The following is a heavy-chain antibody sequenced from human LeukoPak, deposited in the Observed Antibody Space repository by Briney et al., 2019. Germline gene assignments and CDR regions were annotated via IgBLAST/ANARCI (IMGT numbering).Heavy chain of an antibody. CDR1: GDSVSSDSSA. D-gene: IGHD6-19*01. Sequence: SQTLSLTCAISGDSVSSDSSAWNWFRQSPSRGLEWLGRTYYRSTWYYDYAVSVKSRITINPDTSRNQFSLHLNSVTPEDTAVYYCARHYGSGWQDYFFDYWGQGTLVTVSS. V-gene: IGHV6-1*01. CDR3: ARHYGSGWQDYFFDY. CDR2: TYYRSTWYY. J-gene: IGHJ4*02.